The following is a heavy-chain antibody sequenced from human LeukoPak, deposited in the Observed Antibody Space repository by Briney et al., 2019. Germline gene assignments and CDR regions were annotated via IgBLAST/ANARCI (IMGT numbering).Heavy chain of an antibody. CDR2: IWYDGSNK. CDR3: ARDGDAFDI. Sequence: GGSLRLSCAASGFTFSSYGMHWVRQAPGKGLEWVAVIWYDGSNKYYADSVKGRFTISRDNSKNTLYLQMNSLRAEDTAVHYCARDGDAFDIWGQGTMVTVSS. CDR1: GFTFSSYG. J-gene: IGHJ3*02. V-gene: IGHV3-33*01.